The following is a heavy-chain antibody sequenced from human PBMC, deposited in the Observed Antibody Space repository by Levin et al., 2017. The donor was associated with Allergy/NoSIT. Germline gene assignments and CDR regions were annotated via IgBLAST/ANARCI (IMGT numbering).Heavy chain of an antibody. CDR1: GYSFTSYW. V-gene: IGHV5-51*01. Sequence: KVSCKGSGYSFTSYWIGWVRQMPGKGLEWMGIIYPGDSDTRYSPSFQGQVTISADKSISTAYLQWSSLKASDTAMYYCARLYARKPIQLTHGALFDYWGQGTLVTVSS. CDR2: IYPGDSDT. D-gene: IGHD2-2*01. CDR3: ARLYARKPIQLTHGALFDY. J-gene: IGHJ4*02.